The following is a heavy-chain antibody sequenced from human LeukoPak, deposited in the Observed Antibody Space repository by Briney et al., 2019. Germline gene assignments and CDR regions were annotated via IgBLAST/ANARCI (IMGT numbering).Heavy chain of an antibody. V-gene: IGHV1-69*06. Sequence: GASVKVSRKASGGTFSSHAIRWVRPAPGQGLEWMGGIISICCTANDVQKFQGRVMITADKYTSTAYRELGSLRSEDTAVYYCARGPGSGSYFFDYWGQGTLVTVSS. CDR2: IISICCTA. CDR3: ARGPGSGSYFFDY. CDR1: GGTFSSHA. D-gene: IGHD3-10*01. J-gene: IGHJ4*02.